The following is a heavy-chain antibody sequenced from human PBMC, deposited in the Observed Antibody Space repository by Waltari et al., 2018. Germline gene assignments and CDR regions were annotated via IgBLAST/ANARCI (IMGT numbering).Heavy chain of an antibody. CDR2: INHSGST. Sequence: QVQLQQWGAGLLKPSETLSLTCAVYGGSFSGYYWSWICQPQGKGLEWIGEINHSGSTNYNPSLKSRVTISVDTSKNQFSLKLSSVTAADTAVYYCARGGPRRYYDSSGFFDYWGQGTLVTVSS. CDR3: ARGGPRRYYDSSGFFDY. CDR1: GGSFSGYY. J-gene: IGHJ4*02. V-gene: IGHV4-34*01. D-gene: IGHD3-22*01.